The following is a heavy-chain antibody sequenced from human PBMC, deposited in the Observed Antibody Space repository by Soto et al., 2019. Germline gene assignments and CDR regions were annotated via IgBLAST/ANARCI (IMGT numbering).Heavy chain of an antibody. CDR3: AKGTYYDSSGYPTPFQH. Sequence: GGSLRLSCAASGFTFTTYAMSWVRQAPGKGLEWVSDISGSGGVTYYADSVKGRFTVSRDNFKNTLYLQMNSLRAEDTAVYYCAKGTYYDSSGYPTPFQHWGQGTLVTVSS. J-gene: IGHJ1*01. V-gene: IGHV3-23*01. CDR2: ISGSGGVT. D-gene: IGHD3-22*01. CDR1: GFTFTTYA.